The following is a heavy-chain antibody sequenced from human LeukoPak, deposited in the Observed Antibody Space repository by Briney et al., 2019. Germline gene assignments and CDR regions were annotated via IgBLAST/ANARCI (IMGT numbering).Heavy chain of an antibody. J-gene: IGHJ3*02. D-gene: IGHD3-22*01. V-gene: IGHV3-21*01. Sequence: GGSLRLSCAASGFTFSSYSMTWVRQAPGKGLEWVSSISSSSSYIYYADSVKGRFTISRDNAKNSLYLQMNSLRAEDTAVYYCARDSYYYDSSGYYYPHDDAFDIWGQGTMVTVSS. CDR3: ARDSYYYDSSGYYYPHDDAFDI. CDR2: ISSSSSYI. CDR1: GFTFSSYS.